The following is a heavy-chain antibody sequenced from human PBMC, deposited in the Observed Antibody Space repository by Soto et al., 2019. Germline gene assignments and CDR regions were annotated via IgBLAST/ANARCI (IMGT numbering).Heavy chain of an antibody. Sequence: SETLSLTCAVYGGSFSGYYWSWIRQPPGKGLEWIGEINHSGSTNYNPSLKSRVTISVDTSKNQFSLKLSSVTAADTAVYYCARAFYDILTGYYTPVDYWGPGTLVTVSS. J-gene: IGHJ4*02. D-gene: IGHD3-9*01. V-gene: IGHV4-34*01. CDR1: GGSFSGYY. CDR3: ARAFYDILTGYYTPVDY. CDR2: INHSGST.